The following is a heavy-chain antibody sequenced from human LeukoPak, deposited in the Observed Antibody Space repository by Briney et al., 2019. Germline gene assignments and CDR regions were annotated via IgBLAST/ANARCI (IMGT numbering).Heavy chain of an antibody. V-gene: IGHV3-23*01. CDR3: AASPQWLLRVDAFDI. J-gene: IGHJ3*02. CDR2: ISGSGGST. Sequence: SGGSLRLSCAASGFTFSSYAMSWVRQAPGKGLEWVSAISGSGGSTYYADSVKGRFTISRDNSKNTLYLQMNSLRAEDTAVYYCAASPQWLLRVDAFDIWGQGTMVTVSS. D-gene: IGHD3-22*01. CDR1: GFTFSSYA.